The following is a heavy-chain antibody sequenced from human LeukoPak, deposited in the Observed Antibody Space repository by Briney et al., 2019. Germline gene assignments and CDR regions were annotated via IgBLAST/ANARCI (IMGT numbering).Heavy chain of an antibody. Sequence: GGYLRRYCAASGFTFSSYAMHWVRQAPGKGLGWVAVISYDGSNKYYADSVKGRFTISRDNSKNTLYLQMNSLRAEDTAVYYCARDVGLYYYDSRGGDYWGQGTLVTVSS. CDR1: GFTFSSYA. D-gene: IGHD3-22*01. V-gene: IGHV3-30-3*01. CDR2: ISYDGSNK. J-gene: IGHJ4*02. CDR3: ARDVGLYYYDSRGGDY.